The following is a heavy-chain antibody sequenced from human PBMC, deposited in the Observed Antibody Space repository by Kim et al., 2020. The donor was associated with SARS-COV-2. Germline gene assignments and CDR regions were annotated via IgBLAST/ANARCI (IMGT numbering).Heavy chain of an antibody. D-gene: IGHD3-16*01. Sequence: ASVKVSCKSSGYTFTGYYMHWVRQAPGQGLEXXGWINXNSGGXNYAQKFQGRVTXXXDTXXSTXXXELXXXRSXXTAVXXWAXXXPGXXGVXXXWG. V-gene: IGHV1-2*02. CDR1: GYTFTGYY. J-gene: IGHJ6*01. CDR3: AXXXPGXXGVXXX. CDR2: INXNSGGX.